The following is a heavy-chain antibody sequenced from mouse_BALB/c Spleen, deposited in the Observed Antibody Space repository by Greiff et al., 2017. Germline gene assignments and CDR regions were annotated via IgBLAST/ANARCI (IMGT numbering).Heavy chain of an antibody. Sequence: QVHVKQSGAELVKPGASVKLSCKASGYTFTSYYMYWVKQRPGQGLEWIGEINPSNGGTNFNEKFKSKATLTVDKSSSTAYMQLSSLTSEDSAVYYCTRNGNYPYYAMDYWGQGTSVTVSS. J-gene: IGHJ4*01. CDR2: INPSNGGT. V-gene: IGHV1S81*02. D-gene: IGHD2-1*01. CDR3: TRNGNYPYYAMDY. CDR1: GYTFTSYY.